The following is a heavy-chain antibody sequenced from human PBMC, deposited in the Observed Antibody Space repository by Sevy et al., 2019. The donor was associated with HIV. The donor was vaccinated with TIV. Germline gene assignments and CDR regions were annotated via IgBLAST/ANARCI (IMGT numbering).Heavy chain of an antibody. CDR2: VYYIGGT. J-gene: IGHJ3*02. CDR3: ARRNDFAI. Sequence: SETLSLTCTVSGGSINSDHWNWIRQPPGKGLEWIGYVYYIGGTNYNPSLKNRVTISVDRTKNQFSLKLTSVTAADTAXXXXARRNDFAIWGQGTMVTVSS. V-gene: IGHV4-59*08. CDR1: GGSINSDH.